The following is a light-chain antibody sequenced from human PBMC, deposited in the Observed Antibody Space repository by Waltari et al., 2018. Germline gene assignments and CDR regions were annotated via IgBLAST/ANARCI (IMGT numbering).Light chain of an antibody. J-gene: IGKJ4*01. CDR3: QQYNSFLLT. Sequence: DIQMTQSPSTLSASVGDRVTITCRASQSISSWLAWYQQKPGKAPKLLIYKASSLESGVPSRFSGSGSGTEFTLTISSLQPDDFATYYCQQYNSFLLTFGGGTKVEIK. V-gene: IGKV1-5*03. CDR1: QSISSW. CDR2: KAS.